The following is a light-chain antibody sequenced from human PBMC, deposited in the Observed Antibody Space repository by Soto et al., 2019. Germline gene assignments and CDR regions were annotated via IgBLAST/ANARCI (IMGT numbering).Light chain of an antibody. CDR3: HQYNSYS. CDR1: QSISSY. Sequence: DIQMTQSPSSLSASLGDRVAITCRASQSISSYLNWYQQKPGTAPKLLIYHASTLESGVPSRFSGSGSGTEFTLTISSLQPDDFATYYCHQYNSYSFGQGTKVDIK. J-gene: IGKJ1*01. CDR2: HAS. V-gene: IGKV1-5*01.